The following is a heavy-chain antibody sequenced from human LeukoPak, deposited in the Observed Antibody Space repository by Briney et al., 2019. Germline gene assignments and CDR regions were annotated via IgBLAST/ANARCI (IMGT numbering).Heavy chain of an antibody. CDR1: GFSLSGYW. D-gene: IGHD3-10*01. CDR3: AGVVRGVF. J-gene: IGHJ4*02. CDR2: INRDGSQK. V-gene: IGHV3-7*04. Sequence: PGGSLRLSCAASGFSLSGYWMTWVRQAPGKGLEWVANINRDGSQKNHVDSVQGRFTISRDNAKNSLYLQMNSLTAEDTAVYYCAGVVRGVFWGQGTLVTVSS.